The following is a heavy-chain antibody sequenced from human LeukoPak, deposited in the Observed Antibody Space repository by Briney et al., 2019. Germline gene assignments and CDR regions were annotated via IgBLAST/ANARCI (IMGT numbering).Heavy chain of an antibody. CDR1: GYTFTNYW. Sequence: GESLKISCKASGYTFTNYWIGWVRQMPGKGLECMGMIYPGDSDTRYSPSFEGQVTISADKSISTAYLQCSSLNASDTAMYYCAREDYGGINDAFDIWGQGTMVTVSS. CDR2: IYPGDSDT. V-gene: IGHV5-51*01. CDR3: AREDYGGINDAFDI. D-gene: IGHD4-23*01. J-gene: IGHJ3*02.